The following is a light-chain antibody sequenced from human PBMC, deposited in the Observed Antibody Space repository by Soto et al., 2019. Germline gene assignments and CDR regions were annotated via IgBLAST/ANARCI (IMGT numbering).Light chain of an antibody. CDR2: GTS. CDR1: QGVSSNY. J-gene: IGKJ1*01. Sequence: EIVLTQSPGTLSLSPGERATLSCRASQGVSSNYLAWYQQKSGQAPRLLLYGTSSRATGIPERFSGSGSGTDFTLTISRLEPEDFAVYYCQHYGSSRTFGQGTKLDIK. V-gene: IGKV3-20*01. CDR3: QHYGSSRT.